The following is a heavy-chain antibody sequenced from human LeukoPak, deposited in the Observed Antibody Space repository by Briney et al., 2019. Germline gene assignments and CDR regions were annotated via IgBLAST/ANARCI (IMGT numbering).Heavy chain of an antibody. CDR2: ISGSGGST. D-gene: IGHD2-21*01. CDR3: AKDVAISDWFHP. CDR1: GFTFSNYF. Sequence: GGSLRLSCAASGFTFSNYFMGWVRQAPGKGLEWVSAISGSGGSTYYADSVKGRFTISRDNSKNTLYLQMNSLRAEDTAVYYWAKDVAISDWFHPLGQGTLVTGSP. V-gene: IGHV3-23*01. J-gene: IGHJ5*02.